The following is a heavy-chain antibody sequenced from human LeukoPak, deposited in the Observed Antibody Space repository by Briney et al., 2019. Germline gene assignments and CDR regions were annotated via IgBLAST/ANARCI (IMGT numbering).Heavy chain of an antibody. J-gene: IGHJ4*02. Sequence: PGGSLRLSCAASGFTFSKYWMQWVRQAPGKGLEWVAVIKEDGSEIHYVDSVKGRFTISRDNSKNTLYLQMNSLRAEDTAVYYCANEIRPNDYWGQGTQVTVSS. CDR2: IKEDGSEI. CDR3: ANEIRPNDY. D-gene: IGHD4-17*01. CDR1: GFTFSKYW. V-gene: IGHV3-7*03.